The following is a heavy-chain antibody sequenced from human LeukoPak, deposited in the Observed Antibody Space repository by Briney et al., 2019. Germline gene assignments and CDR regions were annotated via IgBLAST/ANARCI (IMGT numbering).Heavy chain of an antibody. Sequence: ESGPTLVNPTQTLTLTCIFSGFSLRTSGMRVRWIRQPPGKAREWLARIDWDDDKFYSTSLKTRLTISKDTSRNQVVLTMTNMDPVDTATYYCALGYYYDSSGYYGYFDYWGQGTLVTVSS. J-gene: IGHJ4*02. CDR2: IDWDDDK. CDR1: GFSLRTSGMR. CDR3: ALGYYYDSSGYYGYFDY. D-gene: IGHD3-22*01. V-gene: IGHV2-70*04.